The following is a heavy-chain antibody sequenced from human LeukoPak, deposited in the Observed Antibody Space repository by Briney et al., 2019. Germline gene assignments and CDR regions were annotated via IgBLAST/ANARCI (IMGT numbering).Heavy chain of an antibody. V-gene: IGHV3-30*02. Sequence: GGSLRLSCAASGFTFSSYAMSWVRQAPGKGLEWVAFIRYDGSNKYYADSVKGRFTISRDNSKNTLYLQMNSLRAEDTAVYYCAKGRGYSYAHDAFDIWGQGTMVTVSS. J-gene: IGHJ3*02. CDR3: AKGRGYSYAHDAFDI. CDR1: GFTFSSYA. CDR2: IRYDGSNK. D-gene: IGHD5-18*01.